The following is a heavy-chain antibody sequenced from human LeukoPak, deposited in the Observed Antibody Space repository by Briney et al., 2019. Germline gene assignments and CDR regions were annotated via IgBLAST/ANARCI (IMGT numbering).Heavy chain of an antibody. CDR3: ATHYDILTGYYYFDY. Sequence: ASVKVSCKASGYTFTGYYMHWVRQAPGQGLEWMGWINPNSGGTNYAQKFQGRVTMTRDTSISTAYMELSRLRSDDTAVYYCATHYDILTGYYYFDYWGQGTLVTVSS. J-gene: IGHJ4*02. D-gene: IGHD3-9*01. V-gene: IGHV1-2*02. CDR1: GYTFTGYY. CDR2: INPNSGGT.